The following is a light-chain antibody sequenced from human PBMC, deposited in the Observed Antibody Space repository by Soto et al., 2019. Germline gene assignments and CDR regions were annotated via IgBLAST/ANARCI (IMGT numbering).Light chain of an antibody. Sequence: QPVLTQPPSVSGAPGQRVTISCTGSRSNIGAGYDVHWYQQLPGTAPKLIIYEVTNRPSGVSNRFSGSKSGNTASLTISGLQAEDEADYYCSSYTSSTTYVFATVTNLTVL. V-gene: IGLV1-40*01. CDR3: SSYTSSTTYV. CDR1: RSNIGAGYD. CDR2: EVT. J-gene: IGLJ1*01.